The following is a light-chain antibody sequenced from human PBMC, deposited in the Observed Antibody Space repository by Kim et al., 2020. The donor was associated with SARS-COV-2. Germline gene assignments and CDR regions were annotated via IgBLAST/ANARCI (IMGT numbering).Light chain of an antibody. Sequence: ASVGDRVPITCRASQDSTNNLAWYQQKPGKAPNLLIYAASALHSGVPSRFSGSGFGTEFSLTISNLQPEDSATYYCQQLHSYPLTFGQGTRLEIK. CDR2: AAS. CDR3: QQLHSYPLT. J-gene: IGKJ5*01. CDR1: QDSTNN. V-gene: IGKV1-9*01.